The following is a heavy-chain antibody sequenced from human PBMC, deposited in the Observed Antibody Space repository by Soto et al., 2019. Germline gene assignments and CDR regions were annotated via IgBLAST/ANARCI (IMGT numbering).Heavy chain of an antibody. V-gene: IGHV3-74*01. Sequence: GGSLRLSCAASGFTFSSYWMHWVRQAPGKGLVWVSRINSDGSSTSYADSVKGRFTISRDNAKNTLYLQMNSLRAEDTAVYYCARLISGLGGTWYYMDVWGKGTTVIVSS. D-gene: IGHD1-26*01. CDR2: INSDGSST. CDR1: GFTFSSYW. J-gene: IGHJ6*03. CDR3: ARLISGLGGTWYYMDV.